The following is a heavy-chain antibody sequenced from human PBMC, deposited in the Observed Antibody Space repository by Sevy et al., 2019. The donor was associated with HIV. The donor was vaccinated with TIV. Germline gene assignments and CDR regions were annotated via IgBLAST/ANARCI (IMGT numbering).Heavy chain of an antibody. J-gene: IGHJ4*02. D-gene: IGHD1-1*01. Sequence: GGSLRLSCAASGFTFSTYAMHWLRQAPGKGLEWVAVISHDERTTYYADSVKGRFTISRDNSKNTLYLLMDSLRPEDTTIYYCARDPGNFGNYWGQGTLVTVSS. CDR1: GFTFSTYA. CDR2: ISHDERTT. CDR3: ARDPGNFGNY. V-gene: IGHV3-30*04.